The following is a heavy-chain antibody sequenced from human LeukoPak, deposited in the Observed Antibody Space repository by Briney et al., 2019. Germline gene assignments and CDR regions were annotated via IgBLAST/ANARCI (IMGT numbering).Heavy chain of an antibody. Sequence: GRSLRLSCAASGFTFSSYAMSWVRQAPAKGLEWVSAISGSGGSTYYADSVKGRFTISRDNSKNTLYLQMNSLRAEDTAVYYCAIAYSSLGYFDYWGQGTLVTVSS. CDR1: GFTFSSYA. CDR2: ISGSGGST. CDR3: AIAYSSLGYFDY. V-gene: IGHV3-23*01. J-gene: IGHJ4*02. D-gene: IGHD6-13*01.